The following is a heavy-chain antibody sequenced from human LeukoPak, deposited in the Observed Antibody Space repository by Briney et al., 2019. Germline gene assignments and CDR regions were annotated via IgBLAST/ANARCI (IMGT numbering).Heavy chain of an antibody. CDR1: GGSISSYY. J-gene: IGHJ6*02. D-gene: IGHD6-13*01. CDR2: IYYSGST. CDR3: ARDLAAAAEGPSGMDV. V-gene: IGHV4-59*01. Sequence: SETLSLTCTVSGGSISSYYWSWIRQPPGKGLEWIGYIYYSGSTNYNPSLKSRVTISVDTSKNQFSLKLSSVTAADTAVYYCARDLAAAAEGPSGMDVWGQGTTVTVSS.